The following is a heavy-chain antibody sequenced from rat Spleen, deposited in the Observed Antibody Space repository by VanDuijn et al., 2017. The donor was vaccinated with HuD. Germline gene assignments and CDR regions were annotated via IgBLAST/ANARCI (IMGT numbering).Heavy chain of an antibody. V-gene: IGHV2S12*01. Sequence: QVQLKESGPGLVQPSQTLSLTCTVSGFSLTSNGVSWVRQPPGKGLEWIAAISSGGSTYYNSALKSRLSISRDTSKSQVFLKMNSLQTEDTAIYFCTTSRGRGFFDYWGQGVMVTVSS. CDR1: GFSLTSNG. CDR2: ISSGGST. J-gene: IGHJ2*01. D-gene: IGHD4-4*01. CDR3: TTSRGRGFFDY.